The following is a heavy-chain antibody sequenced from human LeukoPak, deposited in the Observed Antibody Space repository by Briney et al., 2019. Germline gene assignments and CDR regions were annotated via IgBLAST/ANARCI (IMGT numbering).Heavy chain of an antibody. CDR1: GFTFDDYA. Sequence: GGSLRLSCAASGFTFDDYAMHWVRQAPGKGLEWVSGISWNSGSIGYADSVKGRFTISRDNAKNSLYLQVNSLRAEDTALYYCAKDSGDYWGQGTLVTVSS. CDR3: AKDSGDY. J-gene: IGHJ4*02. V-gene: IGHV3-9*01. CDR2: ISWNSGSI.